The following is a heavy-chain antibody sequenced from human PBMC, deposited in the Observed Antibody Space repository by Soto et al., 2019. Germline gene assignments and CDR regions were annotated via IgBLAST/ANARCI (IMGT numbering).Heavy chain of an antibody. CDR2: ISTYNVNT. J-gene: IGHJ4*02. Sequence: QVQLVQSGPEVKKPGASVKVSCTASGYTFTRHGFSWVRQAPGQGLEWMGWISTYNVNTHYAQKFQGRVTMTADTSASTVYMELTSLRPDDTAIYFCAREGPIGWLGIDNWGQRNLVTVSS. CDR3: AREGPIGWLGIDN. CDR1: GYTFTRHG. D-gene: IGHD6-19*01. V-gene: IGHV1-18*01.